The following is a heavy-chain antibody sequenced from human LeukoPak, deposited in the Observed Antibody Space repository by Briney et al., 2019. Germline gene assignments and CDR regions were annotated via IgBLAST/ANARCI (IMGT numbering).Heavy chain of an antibody. Sequence: GGSLRLSCAASGFTLSSYGMHWVRQAPGKGLEWVAVIWYDGSNKYYADSVKGRFTISRDNSKNTLFLQMNSLRAEDTAVFYCARGIQLSDYWGQGTLVTVSS. CDR2: IWYDGSNK. CDR1: GFTLSSYG. V-gene: IGHV3-33*01. J-gene: IGHJ4*02. D-gene: IGHD5-18*01. CDR3: ARGIQLSDY.